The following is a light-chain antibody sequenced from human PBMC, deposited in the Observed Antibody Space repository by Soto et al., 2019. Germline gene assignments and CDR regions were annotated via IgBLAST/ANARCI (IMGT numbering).Light chain of an antibody. CDR2: SMS. J-gene: IGLJ3*02. Sequence: QTVVTQEPSLTVSPGGTVTLTCASSTGAVTSGHYPHWFQQKPGQAPRTLIYSMSNKHSWTPARFSGSLLGGKAALTVSGVQPEDEAEYYCLLLYPGAQPVFGGGTKLTVL. V-gene: IGLV7-43*01. CDR1: TGAVTSGHY. CDR3: LLLYPGAQPV.